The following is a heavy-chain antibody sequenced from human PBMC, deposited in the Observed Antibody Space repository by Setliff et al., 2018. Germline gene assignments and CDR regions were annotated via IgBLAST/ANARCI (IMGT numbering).Heavy chain of an antibody. CDR3: ARGITSGGYWGQSSHYLDV. D-gene: IGHD3-22*01. Sequence: PSETLSLTCTVSGGSISSDSHYWGWIRQPAGKGLEWIGRIYISGSTIYNPSLKSRVTVSIDTSKNQFSLKLNSVTAADTAVYSCARGITSGGYWGQSSHYLDVWGKGTTVTVSS. CDR2: IYISGST. V-gene: IGHV4-61*02. CDR1: GGSISSDSHY. J-gene: IGHJ6*03.